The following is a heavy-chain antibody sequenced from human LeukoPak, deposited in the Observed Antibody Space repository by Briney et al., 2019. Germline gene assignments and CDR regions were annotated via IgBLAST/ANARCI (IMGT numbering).Heavy chain of an antibody. Sequence: GGSLRLSCAASGFTFNNYDMHWVRQAPGKGLEWVAVISYDGSNKYYADSVKGRFTISRDNSKNTLYLQMNSLRAEDTAVYYCARDRRYYDSSGYFDYWGQGTLVTVSS. CDR1: GFTFNNYD. CDR2: ISYDGSNK. J-gene: IGHJ4*02. CDR3: ARDRRYYDSSGYFDY. V-gene: IGHV3-30*14. D-gene: IGHD3-22*01.